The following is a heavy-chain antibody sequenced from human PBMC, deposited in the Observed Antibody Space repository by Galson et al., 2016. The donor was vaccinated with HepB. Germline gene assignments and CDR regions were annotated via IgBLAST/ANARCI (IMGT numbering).Heavy chain of an antibody. Sequence: ETLSLTCGVHGGSFTAYYWSWIRQAPGKGLEWIGEMNHSGSANYKPPLRSRVTMSVDRSRNQFSLKLSSVTAADTAVYYCARSTYSSGWYSGWFDLWGQGIVVTVSS. V-gene: IGHV4-34*01. CDR3: ARSTYSSGWYSGWFDL. CDR1: GGSFTAYY. CDR2: MNHSGSA. J-gene: IGHJ5*02. D-gene: IGHD6-19*01.